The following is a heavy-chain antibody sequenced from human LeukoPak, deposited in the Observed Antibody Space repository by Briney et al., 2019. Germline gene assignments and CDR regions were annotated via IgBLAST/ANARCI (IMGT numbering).Heavy chain of an antibody. CDR1: GGSISSGDYY. Sequence: SQTLSLTCTVSGGSISSGDYYWSWIRQPPGKGLEWIGYIYYSGSTYYNPSLKSRVTISVDTSKNQFSLKLSSVTAADTAVYYCARGTRRYSSGWYLVWGQGTTVTVSS. CDR2: IYYSGST. D-gene: IGHD6-19*01. J-gene: IGHJ6*02. V-gene: IGHV4-30-4*01. CDR3: ARGTRRYSSGWYLV.